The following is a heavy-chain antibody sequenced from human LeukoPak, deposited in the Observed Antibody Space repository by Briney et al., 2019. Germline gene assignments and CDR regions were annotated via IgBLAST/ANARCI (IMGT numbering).Heavy chain of an antibody. Sequence: GGSLRLSCAASGFTFSGSAMHWVRQASGKGLEWVGRIRSKASSYATAYAASVKGRFTISRDDSKNTAYLQMNSLKTEDTAVYYCTRTDFWSGLDYWGQGTLVTVSS. CDR2: IRSKASSYAT. CDR3: TRTDFWSGLDY. CDR1: GFTFSGSA. J-gene: IGHJ4*02. V-gene: IGHV3-73*01. D-gene: IGHD3-3*01.